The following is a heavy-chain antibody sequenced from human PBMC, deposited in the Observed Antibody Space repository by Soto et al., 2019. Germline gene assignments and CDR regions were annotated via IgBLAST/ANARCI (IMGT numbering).Heavy chain of an antibody. V-gene: IGHV1-3*01. Sequence: ASVKVSCKASGYTFTSYAMHWVRQAPGQRLEWMGWINAGNGNTKYSQKFQVRVTITRDTSASTAYIELSSLRSEDTAVYYCARETVTTTGNYYGMDVWGQGTTGTVSS. D-gene: IGHD4-4*01. CDR2: INAGNGNT. CDR1: GYTFTSYA. CDR3: ARETVTTTGNYYGMDV. J-gene: IGHJ6*02.